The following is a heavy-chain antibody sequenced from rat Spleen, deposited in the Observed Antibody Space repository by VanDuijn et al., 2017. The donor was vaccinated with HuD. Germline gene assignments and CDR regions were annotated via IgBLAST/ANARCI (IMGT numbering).Heavy chain of an antibody. V-gene: IGHV5-19*01. D-gene: IGHD1-4*01. CDR2: ISPSGGST. Sequence: EVQLVESGGVLVQPGRSMRLSCAASGFTFSNYAMHWIRQAPTKGLEWVAAISPSGGSTYYRDSVMGRFTISRDNAKSTLFLQMDSLRSEDTATYFCAREAGLPFHYFDYWGQGVMVTVSS. J-gene: IGHJ2*01. CDR3: AREAGLPFHYFDY. CDR1: GFTFSNYA.